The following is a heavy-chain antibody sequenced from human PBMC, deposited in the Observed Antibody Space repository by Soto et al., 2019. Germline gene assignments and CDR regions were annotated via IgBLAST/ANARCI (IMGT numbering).Heavy chain of an antibody. CDR3: ARHEGATYGFFDY. CDR1: GGSISTGTYY. V-gene: IGHV4-39*01. Sequence: SETLSLTCTVSGGSISTGTYYWGWIRQSPGKGLEWIGNIYFSGRTHYTPSLKSRVTISVDTSKSKFSLKLSAVTATDTDLYYCARHEGATYGFFDYWGQGSLVTSPQ. D-gene: IGHD3-10*01. CDR2: IYFSGRT. J-gene: IGHJ4*02.